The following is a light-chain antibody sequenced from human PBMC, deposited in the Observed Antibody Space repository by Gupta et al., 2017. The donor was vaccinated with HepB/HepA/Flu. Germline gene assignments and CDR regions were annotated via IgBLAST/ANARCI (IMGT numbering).Light chain of an antibody. V-gene: IGKV3-11*01. CDR2: DAS. CDR1: QSVSSY. J-gene: IGKJ5*01. CDR3: QHRSYSPPTT. Sequence: EIVLTQSPATLSLSPGERATLSCRASQSVSSYLAWYQQKPGQAPRLLIYDASNRSTGIPARFSGSGSGTDFTLTISSREPEDFAVYYCQHRSYSPPTTFGQGTRLEIK.